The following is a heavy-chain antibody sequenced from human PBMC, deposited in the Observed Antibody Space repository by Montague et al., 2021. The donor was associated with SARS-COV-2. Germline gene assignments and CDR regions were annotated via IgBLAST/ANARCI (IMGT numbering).Heavy chain of an antibody. Sequence: SETLSLTCTVSADSNTADDRSWTRQSSRRDREWFGHIYYTGTTKYDPSLKSRVTISVDTSRRQFSLKLKSVTAADTAVYYCVRAQTTCFIANCVNYFDYWGQGALVTVSS. CDR3: VRAQTTCFIANCVNYFDY. CDR2: IYYTGTT. V-gene: IGHV4-59*01. D-gene: IGHD1-1*01. J-gene: IGHJ4*02. CDR1: ADSNTADD.